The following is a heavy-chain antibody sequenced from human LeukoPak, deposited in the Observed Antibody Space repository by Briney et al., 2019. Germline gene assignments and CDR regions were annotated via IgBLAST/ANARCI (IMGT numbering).Heavy chain of an antibody. D-gene: IGHD3-10*01. Sequence: GGSLRLSCAASGFTFSTYGMHWVRQAPGKGLEWVAFIRYDGSNKYYADSVKGRFTISRDNSKNSLYLQMNSLRAEDTAVYYCARDYGSGSYYSQNWYFDLWGRGTLVTVSS. J-gene: IGHJ2*01. CDR2: IRYDGSNK. CDR3: ARDYGSGSYYSQNWYFDL. V-gene: IGHV3-30*02. CDR1: GFTFSTYG.